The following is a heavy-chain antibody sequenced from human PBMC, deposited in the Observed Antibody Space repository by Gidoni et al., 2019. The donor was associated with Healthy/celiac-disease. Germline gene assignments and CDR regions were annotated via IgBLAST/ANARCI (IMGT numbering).Heavy chain of an antibody. J-gene: IGHJ5*02. V-gene: IGHV4-59*01. CDR2: IYYSGST. CDR1: GASIRSYY. CDR3: ARDFAGQRWFDP. Sequence: QVQLQESGPGLVKPSETLSLTCTVSGASIRSYYWSWIRQPPGKGLEWIGYIYYSGSTNYTPSLKSRVTISVDTSKNQFSLKLSSVTAADTAVYYCARDFAGQRWFDPWGQGTLVTVSS.